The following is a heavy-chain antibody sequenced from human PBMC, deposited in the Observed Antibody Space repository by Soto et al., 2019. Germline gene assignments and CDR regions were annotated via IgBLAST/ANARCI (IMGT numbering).Heavy chain of an antibody. CDR2: MSYDGTNE. CDR1: GFTFSSYG. CDR3: GKDLHHSSGYFFTVRLNAMDV. V-gene: IGHV3-30*18. J-gene: IGHJ6*01. D-gene: IGHD3-22*01. Sequence: SLRLACAASGFTFSSYGMQWGPQAPGKGLEWVALMSYDGTNEYYADSVKGRFTISRDNSKNTLFLQINSLRAEDTAVYYCGKDLHHSSGYFFTVRLNAMDVWEKGTTGTVSS.